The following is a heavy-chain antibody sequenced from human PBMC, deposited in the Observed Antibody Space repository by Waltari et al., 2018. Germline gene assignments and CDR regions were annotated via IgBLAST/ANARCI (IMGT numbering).Heavy chain of an antibody. CDR2: IYTNGST. CDR3: ARGPYCSSTSCYGQRIDY. V-gene: IGHV4-61*02. CDR1: GGSISSCCSS. Sequence: QVQLQESGPRLVKPSQTLSLTCPVSGGSISSCCSSWTWIRQPAGKGLEWIGRIYTNGSTNYNPSLKSRVNTSVDTSKNQFSLSLSSLTAADTAVYYCARGPYCSSTSCYGQRIDYWGQGTLVTVSS. J-gene: IGHJ4*02. D-gene: IGHD2-2*01.